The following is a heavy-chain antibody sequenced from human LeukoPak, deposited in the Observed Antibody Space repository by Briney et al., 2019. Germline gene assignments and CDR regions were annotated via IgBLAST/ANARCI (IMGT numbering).Heavy chain of an antibody. Sequence: GGSLRLSGAASGFTVSSYAMTWVRQAPGKGLEWVSGISGSGDTTHYADSVKGRFTTSRDNSKNTLYLQMNRLRAEDTAVYYCAKGDYDRSGYSFARIFQHWGQGTLVTVSS. V-gene: IGHV3-23*01. J-gene: IGHJ1*01. D-gene: IGHD3-22*01. CDR3: AKGDYDRSGYSFARIFQH. CDR2: ISGSGDTT. CDR1: GFTVSSYA.